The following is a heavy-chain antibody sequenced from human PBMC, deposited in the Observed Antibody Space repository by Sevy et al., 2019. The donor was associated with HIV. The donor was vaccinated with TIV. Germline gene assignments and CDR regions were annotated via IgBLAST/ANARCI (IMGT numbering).Heavy chain of an antibody. V-gene: IGHV3-21*05. CDR3: AREVGRVRGGSELDV. J-gene: IGHJ6*02. CDR2: ITSSSTYI. Sequence: GGSLRLSCAASGFSFRTYGMNWVRQAPGKGLEWVSYITSSSTYIFYADSVKGRFTISRDDAKNSLYLQMNSLRAEDTAEYYCAREVGRVRGGSELDVWGQGTTVTVSS. D-gene: IGHD3-10*01. CDR1: GFSFRTYG.